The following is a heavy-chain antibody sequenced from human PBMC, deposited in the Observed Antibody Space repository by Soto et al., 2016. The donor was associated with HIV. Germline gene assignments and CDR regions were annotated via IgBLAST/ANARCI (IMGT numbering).Heavy chain of an antibody. V-gene: IGHV3-23*01. Sequence: EVQLLESGGGLVQPGGSLRLSCAASGFTFNNYAMSWVRQAPGKGLEWVSTISGSGGSTYYADSVKGRFTISRDNSKNTLYLQMNSLRSEDTAVYYCTRHWDILGWYFDLWGRGTLVTVSS. CDR3: TRHWDILGWYFDL. CDR2: ISGSGGST. CDR1: GFTFNNYA. J-gene: IGHJ2*01. D-gene: IGHD7-27*01.